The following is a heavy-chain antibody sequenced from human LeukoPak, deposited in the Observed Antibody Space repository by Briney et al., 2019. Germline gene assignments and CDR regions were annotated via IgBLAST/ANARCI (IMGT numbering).Heavy chain of an antibody. D-gene: IGHD3-22*01. CDR3: ARGYFYSRVYYFDY. V-gene: IGHV1-8*01. Sequence: ASVKVSCKASGYTFTSYDINWVRQATGQGLEWMGWMNPNSGNTGYAQKLQGRVTMTRNTSISTAYMDLSSLRSEDTAVHYCARGYFYSRVYYFDYWGQGTLVTVSS. CDR1: GYTFTSYD. J-gene: IGHJ4*02. CDR2: MNPNSGNT.